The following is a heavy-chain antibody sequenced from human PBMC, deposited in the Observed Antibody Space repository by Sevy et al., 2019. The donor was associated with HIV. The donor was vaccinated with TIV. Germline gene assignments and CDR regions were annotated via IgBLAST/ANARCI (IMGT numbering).Heavy chain of an antibody. J-gene: IGHJ6*02. Sequence: ASVKVSCKASGGTFSSYAISWVRQAPGQGLEWMGGIIPIFGTANYAQKFQGRVTITADESTSTAYMELGSLRSEDTAVYYCVRDKMRGTAISYYYGMDVWGQGTTVTVSS. CDR2: IIPIFGTA. V-gene: IGHV1-69*13. CDR1: GGTFSSYA. CDR3: VRDKMRGTAISYYYGMDV. D-gene: IGHD5-18*01.